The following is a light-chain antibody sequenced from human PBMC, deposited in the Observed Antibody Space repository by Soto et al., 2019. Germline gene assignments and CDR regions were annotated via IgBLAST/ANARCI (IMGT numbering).Light chain of an antibody. Sequence: DIQLTQSPSFLSASVGERVTIACRARQGLSSRLAWYQQKPGNAPKLLIYAASTLQSGVSSRFSGSGSGTEFTLTISSLQPEDFATYYCQQLNSHPRAFTFGGGTKVEIK. CDR1: QGLSSR. J-gene: IGKJ4*01. V-gene: IGKV1-9*01. CDR2: AAS. CDR3: QQLNSHPRAFT.